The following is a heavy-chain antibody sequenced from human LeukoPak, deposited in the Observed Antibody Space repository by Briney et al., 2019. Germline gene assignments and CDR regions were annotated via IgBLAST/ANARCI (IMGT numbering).Heavy chain of an antibody. CDR3: AKRSGGNSGAFDI. Sequence: PGGSLRLSCAASGFTFSSYAMSWVRQAPGKGLEWVSAISGGGGATFYADSVKGRFTISRDNSKNTLYLQMNSLRAEDTALYYCAKRSGGNSGAFDIWGQGTMVTVSS. D-gene: IGHD2-8*02. J-gene: IGHJ3*02. CDR2: ISGGGGAT. CDR1: GFTFSSYA. V-gene: IGHV3-23*01.